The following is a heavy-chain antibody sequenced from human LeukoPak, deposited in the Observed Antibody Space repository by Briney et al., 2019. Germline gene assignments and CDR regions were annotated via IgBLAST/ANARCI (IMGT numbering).Heavy chain of an antibody. D-gene: IGHD2-2*01. Sequence: ASVKVSCKASGGTFSSYAISWVRQAPGQGLEWMGGIIPIFGTANYAQKFQGRVTITADESTSTAYMELRSLRSEDTAVYYCARLGGRCSSTSCYHPAFDPWGQGTLVTVSS. CDR2: IIPIFGTA. CDR3: ARLGGRCSSTSCYHPAFDP. V-gene: IGHV1-69*13. J-gene: IGHJ5*02. CDR1: GGTFSSYA.